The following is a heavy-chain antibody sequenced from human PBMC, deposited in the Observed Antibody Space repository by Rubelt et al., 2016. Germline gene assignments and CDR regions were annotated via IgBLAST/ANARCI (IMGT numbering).Heavy chain of an antibody. D-gene: IGHD4-23*01. J-gene: IGHJ5*02. CDR2: IFYSGRS. CDR1: GGSISSSSYY. CDR3: ARHSSYGGKTWFDP. Sequence: QLQLQESGPGLVKPSETLSLTCTVSGGSISSSSYYWGWIRQPPGKGLEWIGNIFYSGRSYYNASLKSRVTVSVDRSKNQFSLKLSSVTAADTAVYFCARHSSYGGKTWFDPWGQGTLVTVSS. V-gene: IGHV4-39*07.